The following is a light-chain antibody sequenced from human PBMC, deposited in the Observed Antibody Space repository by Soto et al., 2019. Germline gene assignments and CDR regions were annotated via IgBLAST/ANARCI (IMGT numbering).Light chain of an antibody. CDR3: SSYTTSSTRV. CDR1: SSDVGSSNY. Sequence: QSALTQPASVSGSPGQWITISCTGTSSDVGSSNYVSWYQQHPGKAPKLMIYDVTNRPSGVSNRFSGSKSGNTASLTISGLQAEDEADYYCSSYTTSSTRVFGGGTKLTVL. V-gene: IGLV2-14*01. CDR2: DVT. J-gene: IGLJ3*02.